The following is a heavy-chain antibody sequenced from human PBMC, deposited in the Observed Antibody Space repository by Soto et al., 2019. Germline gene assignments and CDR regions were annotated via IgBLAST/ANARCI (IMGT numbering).Heavy chain of an antibody. Sequence: EVQLVESGGGLVQPGGSLRLSCAASGFPFWTYEMNWVRQAPGKGLEWVSYISSSGNNINYADSVKGRFTISRDNAKNSLSLQMNSLRADDSAVYYCARARTGDYWGQEPWSPSPQ. CDR2: ISSSGNNI. CDR3: ARARTGDY. V-gene: IGHV3-48*03. J-gene: IGHJ4*01. CDR1: GFPFWTYE. D-gene: IGHD4-17*01.